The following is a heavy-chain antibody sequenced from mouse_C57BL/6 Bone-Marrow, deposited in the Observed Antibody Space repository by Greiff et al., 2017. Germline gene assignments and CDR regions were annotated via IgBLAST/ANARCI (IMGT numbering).Heavy chain of an antibody. Sequence: EVQLQQSGAELVRPGASVKLSCTASGFNIKDDYMHWVKQRPEQGLEWIGWIDPENGDTEYASKFQGKATITADTSSNTAYLQLSSLTSEDTAVYYCTTDGNYVGGFDYWGQGATLTVFS. CDR1: GFNIKDDY. J-gene: IGHJ2*01. CDR3: TTDGNYVGGFDY. V-gene: IGHV14-4*01. D-gene: IGHD2-1*01. CDR2: IDPENGDT.